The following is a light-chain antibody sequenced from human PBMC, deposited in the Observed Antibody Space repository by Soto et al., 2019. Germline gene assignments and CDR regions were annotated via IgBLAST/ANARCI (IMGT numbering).Light chain of an antibody. Sequence: EIVLTQSPCTLSLSPGERSTLSCRASQSVSVNSLAWYQQKGGQAPRLLIYAAYTRATGVPDRFSGTGSGKELAITISRMETDDYEVYYCKKYGGSKLNFGPGNKVDIK. CDR1: QSVSVNS. V-gene: IGKV3-20*01. CDR3: KKYGGSKLN. CDR2: AAY. J-gene: IGKJ3*01.